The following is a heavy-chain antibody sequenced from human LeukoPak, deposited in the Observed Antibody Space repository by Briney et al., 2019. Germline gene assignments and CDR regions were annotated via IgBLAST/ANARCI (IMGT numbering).Heavy chain of an antibody. CDR1: GYTFTMYQ. J-gene: IGHJ6*03. Sequence: ASVKVSCKASGYTFTMYQIHWVRQAPGQGLEWMGMINPSDGATTYAQRFQGRVTLIRDMATTTVYMDLHSLRFEDPAVYFCASEQRGGLSGNLGGLFASYYTYYYMDVWGRGTTVTVSS. V-gene: IGHV1-46*01. D-gene: IGHD1-26*01. CDR3: ASEQRGGLSGNLGGLFASYYTYYYMDV. CDR2: INPSDGAT.